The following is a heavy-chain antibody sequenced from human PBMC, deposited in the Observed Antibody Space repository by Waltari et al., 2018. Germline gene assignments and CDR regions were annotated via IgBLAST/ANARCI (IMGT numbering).Heavy chain of an antibody. CDR1: GFTFSSYW. Sequence: EVQLVESGGGLVQPGGSLRLSCAASGFTFSSYWMSWVRQAPGKGLEWVANIKQDGSEKYYVDSVKGRFTISRDNAKNSLYLQMNSLRAEDTAVYYCARSSVCHTTPYCSGGSCLSYCFDYWGQGTLVTVSS. V-gene: IGHV3-7*01. CDR2: IKQDGSEK. CDR3: ARSSVCHTTPYCSGGSCLSYCFDY. J-gene: IGHJ4*02. D-gene: IGHD2-15*01.